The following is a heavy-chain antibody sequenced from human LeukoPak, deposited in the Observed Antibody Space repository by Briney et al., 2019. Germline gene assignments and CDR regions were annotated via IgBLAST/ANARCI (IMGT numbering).Heavy chain of an antibody. V-gene: IGHV3-66*01. CDR2: VYGGGST. Sequence: PGGSLRLSCAASGLTVSTNYMSWVRQAPGKGLEWVSVVYGGGSTDYADSVKGRFIISRDSSKNTLYLQMNSLRAEDTAVYHCAALYQYGSGSPPLDYWGQGTLVTVSS. CDR3: AALYQYGSGSPPLDY. D-gene: IGHD3-10*01. J-gene: IGHJ4*02. CDR1: GLTVSTNY.